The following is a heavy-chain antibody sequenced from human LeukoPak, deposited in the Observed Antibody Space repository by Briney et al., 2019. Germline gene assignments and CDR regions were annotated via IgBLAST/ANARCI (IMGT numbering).Heavy chain of an antibody. CDR1: GYSISSGYY. Sequence: SETLSLTCTVSGYSISSGYYWGWIRQPPGKGLEWIGSIYYSGSTYYNPSLKSRVTISVDTSKNQFSLKLSSVTAADTAVYYCAGGPTYYDFWSGYPRPPYYYYYYMDVWGKGTTVTVSS. CDR3: AGGPTYYDFWSGYPRPPYYYYYYMDV. D-gene: IGHD3-3*01. V-gene: IGHV4-38-2*02. J-gene: IGHJ6*03. CDR2: IYYSGST.